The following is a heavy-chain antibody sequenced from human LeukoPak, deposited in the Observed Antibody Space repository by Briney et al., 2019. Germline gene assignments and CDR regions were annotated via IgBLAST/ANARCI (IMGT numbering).Heavy chain of an antibody. Sequence: GGSLRLSCAASGFTFSSYSMNWVRQAPGKGLKWVSSISSSSSYIYYADSVKGRFTISRDNAKNSLYLQMNSLRAEDTAVYYCARDRRSSTSLFDYWGQGTLVTVSS. V-gene: IGHV3-21*01. J-gene: IGHJ4*02. CDR3: ARDRRSSTSLFDY. CDR1: GFTFSSYS. CDR2: ISSSSSYI. D-gene: IGHD2-2*01.